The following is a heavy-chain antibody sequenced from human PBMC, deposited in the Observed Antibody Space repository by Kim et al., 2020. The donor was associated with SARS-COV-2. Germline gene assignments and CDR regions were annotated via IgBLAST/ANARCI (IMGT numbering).Heavy chain of an antibody. V-gene: IGHV4-39*01. Sequence: YYNPSLKSRVTISVDTSKNQFSLKLSSVTAADTAGYYCAVGGSGLRFVDYWGQGTLVTVSS. D-gene: IGHD3-3*01. CDR3: AVGGSGLRFVDY. J-gene: IGHJ4*02.